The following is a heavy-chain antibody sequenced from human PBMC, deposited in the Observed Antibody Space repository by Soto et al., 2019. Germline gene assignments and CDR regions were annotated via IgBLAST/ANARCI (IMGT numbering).Heavy chain of an antibody. J-gene: IGHJ6*02. CDR2: ISYDGSNK. Sequence: XGSLRLSCSASGFTFSSYGMHWVRQAPGKGLEWVAVISYDGSNKYYADSVKGRFTISRDNSKNTLYLQMNSLRAEDTAVYYCAKDRRDGYAFGMDVWGQGTTVTVSS. CDR1: GFTFSSYG. D-gene: IGHD5-12*01. CDR3: AKDRRDGYAFGMDV. V-gene: IGHV3-30*18.